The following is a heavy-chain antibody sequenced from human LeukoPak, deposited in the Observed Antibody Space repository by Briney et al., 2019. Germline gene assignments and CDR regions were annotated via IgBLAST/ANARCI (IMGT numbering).Heavy chain of an antibody. CDR3: ARERANCSSTSCYLGFDY. Sequence: PSETLSLTCTVSGGSLSSGSYYWSWIRQPAGKGLEWIGRIYTSGSTNYNPSLKSRVTISVDTSKNQFSLKLSSVTAADTAVYYCARERANCSSTSCYLGFDYWGQGTLVTVSS. CDR2: IYTSGST. CDR1: GGSLSSGSYY. D-gene: IGHD2-2*01. V-gene: IGHV4-61*02. J-gene: IGHJ4*02.